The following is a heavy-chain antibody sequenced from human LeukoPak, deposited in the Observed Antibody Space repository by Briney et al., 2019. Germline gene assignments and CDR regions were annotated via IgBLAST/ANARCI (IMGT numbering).Heavy chain of an antibody. CDR1: GFTFSSYA. V-gene: IGHV3-23*01. D-gene: IGHD5-12*01. CDR3: AKDQNGYDLEDY. CDR2: ISGSGGST. Sequence: GGSLRLSCAASGFTFSSYAMSWVRQAPGKGLEWVSAISGSGGSTYYADSVKGRFTISKDNSKNTLYLQMNSLRAEDTAVYYCAKDQNGYDLEDYWGQGTLVTVSS. J-gene: IGHJ4*02.